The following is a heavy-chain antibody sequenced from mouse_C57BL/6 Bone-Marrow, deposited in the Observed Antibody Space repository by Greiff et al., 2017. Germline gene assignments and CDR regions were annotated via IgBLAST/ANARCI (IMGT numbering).Heavy chain of an antibody. Sequence: EVQLQESGGGLVKPGGSLKLSCAASGFTFSSYAMSWVRQTPEKRLAWVATISDGGSYTYYPDNVKGRFPIARDTAKNNLYLQMSHLKSEDTAMYCCARSGVATDYFDYWGQGTTLTVSS. J-gene: IGHJ2*01. V-gene: IGHV5-4*01. D-gene: IGHD1-1*01. CDR1: GFTFSSYA. CDR3: ARSGVATDYFDY. CDR2: ISDGGSYT.